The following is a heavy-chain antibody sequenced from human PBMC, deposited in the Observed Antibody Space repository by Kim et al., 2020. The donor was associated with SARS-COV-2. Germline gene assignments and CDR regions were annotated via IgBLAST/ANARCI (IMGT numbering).Heavy chain of an antibody. V-gene: IGHV4-59*01. D-gene: IGHD3-10*01. J-gene: IGHJ4*02. Sequence: SETLSLTCTVSGGSISSYYWSWIRQPPGKGLEWIGYIYYSGSTNYNPSLKSRVTISVDTSKNQFSLKLSSVTAADTAVYYCARDGGDYYGLSPFFDYWGQGTLVTVSS. CDR2: IYYSGST. CDR3: ARDGGDYYGLSPFFDY. CDR1: GGSISSYY.